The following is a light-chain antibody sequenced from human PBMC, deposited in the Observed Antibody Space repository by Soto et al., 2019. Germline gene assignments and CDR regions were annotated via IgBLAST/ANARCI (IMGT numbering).Light chain of an antibody. J-gene: IGLJ1*01. V-gene: IGLV2-23*02. CDR3: CSFAGSSTYV. CDR2: EVS. CDR1: SSDVGSYDL. Sequence: QSVLTQPASVSGSPGQSITISCTGTSSDVGSYDLVSWYQHHPGKAPKLMIYEVSKRPSGVSNRFSGSKSDNTASLTISGLQAEAEADYYCCSFAGSSTYVFGTGTKVTVL.